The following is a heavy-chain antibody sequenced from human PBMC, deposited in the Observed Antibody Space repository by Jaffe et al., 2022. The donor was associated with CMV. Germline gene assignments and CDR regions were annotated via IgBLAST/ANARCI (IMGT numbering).Heavy chain of an antibody. J-gene: IGHJ4*02. D-gene: IGHD6-6*01. V-gene: IGHV4-59*01. CDR2: IYYSGST. Sequence: QVQLQESGPGLVKPSETLSLTCTVSGASISSYYWSWIRQPPGKGLEWIGYIYYSGSTNYNPSLKSRVTISVDTPKNQFSLKLSSVTAADTAVYYCAGSGGFASSSYHFDFLYSFDYWGQGTLVTVSS. CDR1: GASISSYY. CDR3: AGSGGFASSSYHFDFLYSFDY.